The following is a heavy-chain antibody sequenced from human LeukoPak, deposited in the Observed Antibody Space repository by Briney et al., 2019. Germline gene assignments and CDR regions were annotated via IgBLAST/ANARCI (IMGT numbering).Heavy chain of an antibody. CDR3: AREARPYSLSYYFDY. D-gene: IGHD2-21*01. CDR2: INPNSGGT. CDR1: GYSFTSYW. V-gene: IGHV1-2*02. J-gene: IGHJ4*02. Sequence: GESLKISCKGSGYSFTSYWIGWVRQAPGQGLEWMGWINPNSGGTNYAQKFQGRVTMTRDTSISTAYMELSRLRSDDTAVYYCAREARPYSLSYYFDYWGQGTLVTVSS.